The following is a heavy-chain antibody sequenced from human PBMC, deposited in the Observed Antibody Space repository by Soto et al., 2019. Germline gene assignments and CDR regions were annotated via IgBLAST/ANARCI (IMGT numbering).Heavy chain of an antibody. Sequence: GGTLSLSCAASGFTFSSYGMHWVRQAPGKGLEWVAGISNDGSNKYYADSVKGRFIISRDNSKNTLYLQMNILRAEDTVYYYGAKEWPHYYSYFDYWGQGTLVTVSS. CDR1: GFTFSSYG. D-gene: IGHD3-10*01. J-gene: IGHJ4*02. CDR2: ISNDGSNK. CDR3: AKEWPHYYSYFDY. V-gene: IGHV3-30*18.